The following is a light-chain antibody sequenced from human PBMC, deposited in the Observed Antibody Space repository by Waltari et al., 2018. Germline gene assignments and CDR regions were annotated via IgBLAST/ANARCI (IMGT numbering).Light chain of an antibody. V-gene: IGKV1-39*01. CDR1: QSISSY. Sequence: DIQMTQSPSSLSASVGDRVTITCRASQSISSYLNWYPQKPGKAPKLLIYAASSLQSGVPSRFSGSGSGTDFTLSISSLQPDDFATYYCQQYNSYSPWTFGPGTKVEIK. CDR2: AAS. J-gene: IGKJ1*01. CDR3: QQYNSYSPWT.